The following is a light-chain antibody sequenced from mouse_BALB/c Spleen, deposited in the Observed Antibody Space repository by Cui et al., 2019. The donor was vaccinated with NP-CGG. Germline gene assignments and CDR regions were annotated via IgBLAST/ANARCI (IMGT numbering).Light chain of an antibody. J-gene: IGLJ1*01. CDR1: TGAVTTSNY. CDR3: ALWYSNHWV. CDR2: GTI. V-gene: IGLV1*01. Sequence: QTVVTQESALTTSPGETVTLTCRSGTGAVTTSNYANWVQEKPDHLFTGLIGGTINRAPGVPARFSGSLIGDKAALTITGAQTEDEAIYFCALWYSNHWVFGGGTKLTVL.